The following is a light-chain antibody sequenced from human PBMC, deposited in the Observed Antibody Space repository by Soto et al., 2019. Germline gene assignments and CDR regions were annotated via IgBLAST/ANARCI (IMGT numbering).Light chain of an antibody. CDR1: QSVSSSH. CDR3: QQYVSSLSRT. V-gene: IGKV3-20*01. CDR2: GAS. J-gene: IGKJ2*01. Sequence: EIVLTQSPGTLYLSPGERATLSCRASQSVSSSHLAWYQHKPGQAPRLLIYGASIRATGIPDRFSGSGSGTDFTLTISRLEPEDFAVYYCQQYVSSLSRTFGQGTKLEIK.